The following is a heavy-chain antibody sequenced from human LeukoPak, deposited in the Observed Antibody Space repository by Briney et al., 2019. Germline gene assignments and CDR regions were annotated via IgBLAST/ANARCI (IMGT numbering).Heavy chain of an antibody. CDR3: AKSDHRYMYAFDI. CDR1: GFTSSSYA. D-gene: IGHD3-9*01. Sequence: GGSLRLSCAASGFTSSSYAMSWVRQAPGKGLEWVSAISGSGGSTYYADSVKGRFTISRDNSKNTLYLQMNSLRTEDTAVYYCAKSDHRYMYAFDIWGQGTMVTVSS. J-gene: IGHJ3*02. CDR2: ISGSGGST. V-gene: IGHV3-23*01.